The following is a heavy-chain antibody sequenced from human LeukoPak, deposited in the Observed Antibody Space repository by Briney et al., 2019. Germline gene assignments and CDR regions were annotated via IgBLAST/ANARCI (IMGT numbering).Heavy chain of an antibody. CDR1: GYSFTGYY. V-gene: IGHV1-2*02. CDR2: INPNNGGT. CDR3: AKDQNTGYANNWFDP. J-gene: IGHJ5*02. D-gene: IGHD5-12*01. Sequence: GASVKVPCKASGYSFTGYYIHWVRQAPGQGLEWMGWINPNNGGTNFAQKFQGRVTMTRDTSISTAYMELSRLRSDDTAIYYCAKDQNTGYANNWFDPWGQGTLVTVSS.